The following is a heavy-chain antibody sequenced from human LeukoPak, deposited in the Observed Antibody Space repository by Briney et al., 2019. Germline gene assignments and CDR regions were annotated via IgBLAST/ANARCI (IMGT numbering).Heavy chain of an antibody. CDR1: DGSISSYY. J-gene: IGHJ4*02. V-gene: IGHV4-59*08. CDR3: ARHSGAGTGFVY. Sequence: SETLSLTCTVSDGSISSYYWSGIRQPPGKGLEWIGYIYYSGSTNYNPSLKSRVTISVDTSKNQFSLKLSSVTAADTAVYYCARHSGAGTGFVYWGQGTLVTVSS. D-gene: IGHD6-19*01. CDR2: IYYSGST.